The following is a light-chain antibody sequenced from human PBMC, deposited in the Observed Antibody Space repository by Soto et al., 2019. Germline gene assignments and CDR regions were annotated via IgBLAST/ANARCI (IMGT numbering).Light chain of an antibody. CDR2: DAS. CDR1: QDISNY. CDR3: QQSDSLPIT. J-gene: IGKJ5*01. V-gene: IGKV1-33*01. Sequence: DIQMTQSPSSPSASVVDRVTITSRASQDISNYLNWYQQRPGKAPKLLIYDASNLERGVPSRFSGTRSGTHFIFASTSLQPEDVSTYYCQQSDSLPITFGQGTRLEI.